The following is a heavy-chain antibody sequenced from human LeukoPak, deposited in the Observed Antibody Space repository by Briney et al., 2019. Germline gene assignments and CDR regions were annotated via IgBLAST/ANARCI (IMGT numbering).Heavy chain of an antibody. Sequence: GGSLRLSCAASGFTVSSNYMSWVRQAPGKGLEWVSVIYSGGSTYYADSVKGRFTISRDNSKNTLYLQMNSLRAEDTAVYYCARDRWDSSSMAMDYWGQGTLVTVS. D-gene: IGHD6-6*01. V-gene: IGHV3-66*01. CDR1: GFTVSSNY. J-gene: IGHJ4*02. CDR2: IYSGGST. CDR3: ARDRWDSSSMAMDY.